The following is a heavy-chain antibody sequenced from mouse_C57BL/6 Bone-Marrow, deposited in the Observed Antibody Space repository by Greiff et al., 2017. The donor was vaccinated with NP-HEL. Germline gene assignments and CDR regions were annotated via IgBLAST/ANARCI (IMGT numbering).Heavy chain of an antibody. CDR3: ARGSGGSSDFYFDY. J-gene: IGHJ2*01. Sequence: EVQLQQSGPELVKPGASVKISCKASGYTFTDYYMNWVKQSPGKSLEWIGDINPNNGGTSYNQKFKGKATLTVDKSSSTAYMELRSLTSEDSAVYYCARGSGGSSDFYFDYWGQGTTLTVSA. CDR2: INPNNGGT. CDR1: GYTFTDYY. D-gene: IGHD1-1*01. V-gene: IGHV1-26*01.